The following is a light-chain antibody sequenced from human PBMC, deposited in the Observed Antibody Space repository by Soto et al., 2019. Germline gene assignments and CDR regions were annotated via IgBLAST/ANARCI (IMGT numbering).Light chain of an antibody. Sequence: QPVLTQPASVSGSPGQSLTISCAGTSSDIGGYDFVSWYQQHPGKAPKLILYDVTNRPSGVSNRFSGSKSGNTASLTISGLQAEDEADYYCSSYASGNTLYVFGPGTKLTVL. CDR3: SSYASGNTLYV. CDR2: DVT. J-gene: IGLJ1*01. CDR1: SSDIGGYDF. V-gene: IGLV2-14*03.